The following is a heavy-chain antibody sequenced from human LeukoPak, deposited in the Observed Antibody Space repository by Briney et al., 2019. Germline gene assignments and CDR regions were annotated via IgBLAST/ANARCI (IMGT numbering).Heavy chain of an antibody. D-gene: IGHD3-22*01. CDR1: GFTFSSYW. V-gene: IGHV3-74*01. Sequence: GGSLRLSCAASGFTFSSYWMHWVREAPGKGLVWVSRINSDGSSTSYADSVKGRFTISRDNAKNTLYLQMNSLRAEDTAVYYCARDGSLDYYDSSGYFDYWGQGTLVTVSS. CDR3: ARDGSLDYYDSSGYFDY. J-gene: IGHJ4*02. CDR2: INSDGSST.